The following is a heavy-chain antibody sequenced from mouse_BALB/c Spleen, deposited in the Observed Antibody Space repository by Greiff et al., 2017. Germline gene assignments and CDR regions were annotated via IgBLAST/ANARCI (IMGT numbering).Heavy chain of an antibody. Sequence: DVQLQESGGGLVQPGGSLKLSCAASGFTFSSYGMSWVRQTPDKRLELVATINSNGGSTYYPDSVKGRFTISRDNAKNTLYLQMSSLKSEDTAMYYCARDRGYRYSFDYWGQGTTLTVSS. CDR3: ARDRGYRYSFDY. CDR2: INSNGGST. V-gene: IGHV5-6-3*01. CDR1: GFTFSSYG. J-gene: IGHJ2*01. D-gene: IGHD2-14*01.